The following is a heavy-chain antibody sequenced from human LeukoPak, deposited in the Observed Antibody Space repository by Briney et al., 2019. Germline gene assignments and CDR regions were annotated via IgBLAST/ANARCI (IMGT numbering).Heavy chain of an antibody. D-gene: IGHD3-16*02. CDR1: GFTFSSYA. J-gene: IGHJ5*02. CDR2: ISYDGSNK. Sequence: GGSLRLSCAASGFTFSSYAMHWVRQAPGKGLEWVAVISYDGSNKYYADSVKGRSTISRDNSKNTLYLQMNSLRAEDTAVYYCAREYDYVWGSYRWFDPWGQGTLVTVSS. CDR3: AREYDYVWGSYRWFDP. V-gene: IGHV3-30-3*01.